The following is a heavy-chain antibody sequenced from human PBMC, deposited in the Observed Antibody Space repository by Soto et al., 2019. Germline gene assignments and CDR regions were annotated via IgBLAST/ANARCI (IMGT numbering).Heavy chain of an antibody. Sequence: QVQLVQSGAEVKKPGASVKVSCKASGYTFTSYGISWVRQAPGQGLEWMGWISAYNGNTNYAQKLQGRVTMTTDTSTSTAYMELRSMRSDDTAVYYCARAQLHWNDLGGGMDVWGQGTTVTVSS. D-gene: IGHD1-1*01. J-gene: IGHJ6*02. V-gene: IGHV1-18*01. CDR3: ARAQLHWNDLGGGMDV. CDR2: ISAYNGNT. CDR1: GYTFTSYG.